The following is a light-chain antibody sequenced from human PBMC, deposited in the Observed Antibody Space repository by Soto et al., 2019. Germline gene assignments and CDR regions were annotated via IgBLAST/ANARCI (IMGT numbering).Light chain of an antibody. J-gene: IGKJ1*01. V-gene: IGKV1-39*01. Sequence: DVQMTQSPSSLSASVGDRVTITCRASQSVSIYLNWYQQKPGKAPNLLISAASSLHSGVPSRFSGSGSGTDFTLTISSLQPEDFATYYCHQSYSTPPWTFGQGTKVDI. CDR1: QSVSIY. CDR2: AAS. CDR3: HQSYSTPPWT.